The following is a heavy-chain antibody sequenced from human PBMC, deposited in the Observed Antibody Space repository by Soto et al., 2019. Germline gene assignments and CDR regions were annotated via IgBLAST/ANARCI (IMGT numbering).Heavy chain of an antibody. D-gene: IGHD3-10*01. CDR3: ARDFGSSGNLDLYGMDV. CDR1: GGTFSSYA. CDR2: IIPIFGTA. Sequence: QVQLVQSVAEVKKPGSSVKVSCKASGGTFSSYAISWVRQAPGQGLEWMGGIIPIFGTANYAQKFQGRVTITADKSTSTAYMELSSLRSEDTAVYYCARDFGSSGNLDLYGMDVWGQGTTVTVSS. V-gene: IGHV1-69*06. J-gene: IGHJ6*02.